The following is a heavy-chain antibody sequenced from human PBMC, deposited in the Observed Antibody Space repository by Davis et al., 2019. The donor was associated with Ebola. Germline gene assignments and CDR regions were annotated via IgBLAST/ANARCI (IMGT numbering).Heavy chain of an antibody. J-gene: IGHJ4*02. D-gene: IGHD3-22*01. V-gene: IGHV4-61*01. CDR3: ARMGLSSGYYFFDY. Sequence: SETLSLTCTVSGGSVSSGSYRWTWIRQPPGKGLEWIGNIYYNGGTNYNPSLKSRVTISMDTSKNQFSLKLSSVTAADTAVYYCARMGLSSGYYFFDYWGQGTLVTVSS. CDR2: IYYNGGT. CDR1: GGSVSSGSYR.